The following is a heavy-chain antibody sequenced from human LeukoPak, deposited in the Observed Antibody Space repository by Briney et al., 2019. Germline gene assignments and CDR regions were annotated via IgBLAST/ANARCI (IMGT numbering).Heavy chain of an antibody. CDR1: GYTFTGYY. Sequence: ASVKVSCKASGYTFTGYYMHWVRQAPGQGLEWMGWINPNSGGTNYAQKFQGRVTMTRDTSINTAYMELSRLRSDDTAVYYCAGGGIVVVPADTDAFDIWGQGTMVTVSS. CDR2: INPNSGGT. V-gene: IGHV1-2*02. J-gene: IGHJ3*02. CDR3: AGGGIVVVPADTDAFDI. D-gene: IGHD2-2*01.